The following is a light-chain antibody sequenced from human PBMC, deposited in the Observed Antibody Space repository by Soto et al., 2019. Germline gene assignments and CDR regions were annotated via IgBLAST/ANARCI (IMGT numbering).Light chain of an antibody. CDR1: QSVSSN. CDR2: GAS. Sequence: GIAHSPGTLSVSPGERATLSCRASQSVSSNLAWYQQKPGQAPRLLIYGASTRATGIPARFSGSGSGTEFTLTISSLQSEDFAVYYCQQYNNWPPWTFGQRTKV. CDR3: QQYNNWPPWT. V-gene: IGKV3-15*01. J-gene: IGKJ1*01.